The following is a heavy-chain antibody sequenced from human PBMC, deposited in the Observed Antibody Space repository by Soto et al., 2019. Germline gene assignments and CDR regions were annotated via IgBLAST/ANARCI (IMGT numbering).Heavy chain of an antibody. CDR1: GFTFSSYS. CDR3: ARYLYLYDILTGHGPT. J-gene: IGHJ5*02. CDR2: ISSSSSYI. D-gene: IGHD3-9*01. Sequence: GGSLRLSCAASGFTFSSYSMNWVRQAPGKGLEWVSSISSSSSYIYYADSVKGRFTISRDNAKNSLYLQMNSLRAEDTAVYYCARYLYLYDILTGHGPTWGQGTLVTVSS. V-gene: IGHV3-21*01.